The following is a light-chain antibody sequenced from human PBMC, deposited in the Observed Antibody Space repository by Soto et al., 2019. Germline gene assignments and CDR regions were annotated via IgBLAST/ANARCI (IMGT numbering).Light chain of an antibody. V-gene: IGKV3-15*01. J-gene: IGKJ1*01. Sequence: IVSPEAPARGSGWSWYKATLSFRASQSVSSNLAWYQQKPGQAPRLLIYGASTRATGIPARFSGSGSGTELPLTFSCLHCIDSALYFRQQYINWPSWTFRQGTKVDIK. CDR2: GAS. CDR3: QQYINWPSWT. CDR1: QSVSSN.